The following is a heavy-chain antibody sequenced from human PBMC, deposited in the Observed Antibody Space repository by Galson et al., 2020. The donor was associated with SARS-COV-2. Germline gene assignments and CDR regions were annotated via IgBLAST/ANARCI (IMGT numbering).Heavy chain of an antibody. D-gene: IGHD6-6*01. CDR3: ARGSFGGYSSSWFDY. Sequence: GESLKISCAASGFTVSSNYMSWVRQAPGKGLEWVSVIYSGGSTYYADSVTGRFTISRDNAKNTLYLQMNSLRAEDTAVYYCARGSFGGYSSSWFDYWGQGTLVTVSS. CDR1: GFTVSSNY. J-gene: IGHJ4*02. V-gene: IGHV3-53*01. CDR2: IYSGGST.